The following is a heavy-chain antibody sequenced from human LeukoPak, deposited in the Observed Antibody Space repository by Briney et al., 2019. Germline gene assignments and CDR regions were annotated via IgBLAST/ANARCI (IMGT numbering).Heavy chain of an antibody. J-gene: IGHJ4*02. CDR2: IIPIFGTA. CDR3: ASLRLGGYSYGYDYFDN. CDR1: GGTFSSYA. D-gene: IGHD5-18*01. Sequence: SVKVSCKASGGTFSSYAISWVRQAPGQGLEWMGGIIPIFGTANYAQKFQGRVTITTDESTSTAYMELSSLRSEDTAVYYCASLRLGGYSYGYDYFDNWGQGTLVTVSS. V-gene: IGHV1-69*05.